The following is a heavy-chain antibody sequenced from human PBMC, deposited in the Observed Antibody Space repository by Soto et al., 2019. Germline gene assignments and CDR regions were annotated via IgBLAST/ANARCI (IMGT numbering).Heavy chain of an antibody. Sequence: ASVKVSCKASGYTFTSYDINWVRQATGQGLEWMGWMNPNSGNTGYAQKFKGRVTMTRNTSISTAYMELRSLRSDDTAVYYCARVPPGRHNWFDPWGQGTLVTVS. CDR1: GYTFTSYD. J-gene: IGHJ5*02. CDR3: ARVPPGRHNWFDP. CDR2: MNPNSGNT. V-gene: IGHV1-8*01.